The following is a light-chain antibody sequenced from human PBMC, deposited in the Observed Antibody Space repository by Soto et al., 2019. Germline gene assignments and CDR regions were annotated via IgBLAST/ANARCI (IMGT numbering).Light chain of an antibody. CDR3: QQSYSTPIT. J-gene: IGKJ5*01. CDR1: HNISSY. Sequence: DVQMTQSPSSLSASVGYTFTITCRASHNISSYLNWYQQKPGRAPKPLIYAASNLESGVPSRFSGGGSVTDFTLTISSLQPEDFATYYCQQSYSTPITFGQGTRLEIK. CDR2: AAS. V-gene: IGKV1-39*01.